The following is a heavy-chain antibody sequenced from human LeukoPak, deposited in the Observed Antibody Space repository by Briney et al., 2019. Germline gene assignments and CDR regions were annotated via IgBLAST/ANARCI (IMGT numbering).Heavy chain of an antibody. CDR1: GFTFSSHS. CDR2: ISSSYNYI. J-gene: IGHJ4*02. CDR3: AREFYSYGVFDY. Sequence: SLRLSCAASGFTFSSHSMNWVRQAPGEGVEWVSSISSSYNYIYYADSLKGRFTVSRDNAKNSLYLQMNSLRAKDTAVYYCAREFYSYGVFDYWGQGTLVTVSS. D-gene: IGHD5-18*01. V-gene: IGHV3-21*01.